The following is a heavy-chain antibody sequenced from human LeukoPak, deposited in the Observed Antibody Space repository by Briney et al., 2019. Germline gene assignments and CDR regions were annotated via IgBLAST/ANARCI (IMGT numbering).Heavy chain of an antibody. CDR3: ASSLGSGSYKVDY. CDR2: IKQDGSEK. J-gene: IGHJ4*02. CDR1: GFTFSSYS. Sequence: GGSLRLSCAASGFTFSSYSMNWVRQAPGKGLEWVANIKQDGSEKYYVDSVKGRFTISRDNAKNSLYLQMNSLRAEDTAVYYCASSLGSGSYKVDYWGQGTLVTVSS. D-gene: IGHD3-10*01. V-gene: IGHV3-7*01.